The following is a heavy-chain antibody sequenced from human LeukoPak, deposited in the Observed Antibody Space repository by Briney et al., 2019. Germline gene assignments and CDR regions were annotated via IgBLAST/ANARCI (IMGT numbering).Heavy chain of an antibody. CDR3: AKEAAYYNSGSRPIDS. J-gene: IGHJ4*02. CDR1: GGSVSIATYY. CDR2: IWNSGNT. V-gene: IGHV4-61*01. Sequence: SETLSLTCSVSGGSVSIATYYWSWIRQPPGEGLEWIGYIWNSGNTRYNPSLKSRLTLSVDASKNQFSLKLSSVTAADTAIYYCAKEAAYYNSGSRPIDSWGQGTLVTVSS. D-gene: IGHD3-10*01.